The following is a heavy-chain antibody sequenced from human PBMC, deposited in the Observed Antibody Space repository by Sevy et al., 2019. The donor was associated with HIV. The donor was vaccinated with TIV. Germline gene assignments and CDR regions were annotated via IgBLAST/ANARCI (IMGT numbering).Heavy chain of an antibody. D-gene: IGHD2-21*01. CDR2: ISGSGGST. J-gene: IGHJ4*02. CDR3: AKGGLLLVVWTPFDY. CDR1: GFTFSSYA. V-gene: IGHV3-23*01. Sequence: GGSLRLSCAASGFTFSSYAMSWVRQAPGKELEWVSAISGSGGSTYYADSVKGRFTISRDNSKNTLYLQMNSLRAEDTAVYYCAKGGLLLVVWTPFDYWGQGTLVTVSS.